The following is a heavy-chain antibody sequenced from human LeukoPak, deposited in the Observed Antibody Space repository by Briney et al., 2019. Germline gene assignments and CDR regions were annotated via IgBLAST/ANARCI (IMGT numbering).Heavy chain of an antibody. CDR3: ARNRWEPYHNDAFDI. CDR1: GGTFSSYA. Sequence: SVKVSCKASGGTFSSYAISWVRQAPGQGLEWMGGIIPIFGTANYAQKFQGRVTMTTDTSTSTAYMELRSLRSDDTAVYYCARNRWEPYHNDAFDIWGHGTMVTVSS. D-gene: IGHD1-26*01. CDR2: IIPIFGTA. V-gene: IGHV1-69*05. J-gene: IGHJ3*02.